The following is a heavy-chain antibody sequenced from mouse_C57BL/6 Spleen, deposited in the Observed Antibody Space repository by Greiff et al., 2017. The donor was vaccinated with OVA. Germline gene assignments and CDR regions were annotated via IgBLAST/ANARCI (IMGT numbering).Heavy chain of an antibody. CDR3: ARCPSLYGSSYYAMDY. D-gene: IGHD1-1*01. J-gene: IGHJ4*01. V-gene: IGHV14-3*01. CDR1: GFNIKNTY. CDR2: IDPANGNT. Sequence: VQLKESVAELVRPGASVKLSCTASGFNIKNTYMHWVKQRPEQGLEWIGRIDPANGNTKYAPKFQGKATITADTSSNTAYLQLSSLTSEDTAIYYCARCPSLYGSSYYAMDYWGQGTSVTVSS.